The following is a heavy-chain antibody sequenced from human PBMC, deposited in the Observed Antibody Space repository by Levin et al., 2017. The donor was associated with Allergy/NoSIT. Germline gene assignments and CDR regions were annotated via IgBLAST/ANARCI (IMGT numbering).Heavy chain of an antibody. CDR3: ARGQGVSTGWRDFGALDL. CDR1: GFTFSTYA. Sequence: GGSLRLSCAASGFTFSTYAMHWVRQAPGKGLAWAAVISYDRSNKYYADSVKGRFTISRDNSKNTLYLEMSSLRPEDTAVYYCARGQGVSTGWRDFGALDLWGQGTMVTVSS. V-gene: IGHV3-30-3*01. CDR2: ISYDRSNK. J-gene: IGHJ3*01. D-gene: IGHD6-19*01.